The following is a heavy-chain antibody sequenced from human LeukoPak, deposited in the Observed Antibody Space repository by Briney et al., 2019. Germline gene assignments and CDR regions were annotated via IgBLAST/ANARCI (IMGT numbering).Heavy chain of an antibody. CDR1: GGSISSYY. CDR3: ARVKQWSPPGASDI. D-gene: IGHD6-19*01. J-gene: IGHJ3*02. Sequence: SETLSLTCTVSGGSISSYYWSWIRQPPGKGLEWIGYIYYSGSTNYNPSLKSRVTISVDTSKNQFSLKLSSVTAADTAVYYCARVKQWSPPGASDIWGQGTMVTVSS. CDR2: IYYSGST. V-gene: IGHV4-59*01.